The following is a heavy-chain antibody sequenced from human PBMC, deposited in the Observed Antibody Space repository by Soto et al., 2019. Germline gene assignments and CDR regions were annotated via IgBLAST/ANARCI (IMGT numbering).Heavy chain of an antibody. CDR3: ARGQFYDVLTDYYTGKRPGENWFDP. J-gene: IGHJ5*02. D-gene: IGHD3-9*01. CDR1: GYTFTSYG. CDR2: ISAYNGNT. Sequence: EASVKVSCKASGYTFTSYGISWVRQAPGQGLEWMGWISAYNGNTNYAQKLQGRVTMTTDTSTSTAYMELRSLRSDDTAVYYCARGQFYDVLTDYYTGKRPGENWFDPWGQGTLVTVSS. V-gene: IGHV1-18*01.